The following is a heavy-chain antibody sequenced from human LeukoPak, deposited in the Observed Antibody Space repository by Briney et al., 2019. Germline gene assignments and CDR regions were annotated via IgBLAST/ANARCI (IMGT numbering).Heavy chain of an antibody. Sequence: GASVKVSCKASGGTFSSYAISWVRQAPGQELEWMGGIIPIFGTANYAQKFQGRVTITADKSTSTAYMELSSLRSEDTAVYYCARGDTAMVPYFDYWGQGTLVTVSS. CDR2: IIPIFGTA. CDR3: ARGDTAMVPYFDY. D-gene: IGHD5-18*01. CDR1: GGTFSSYA. V-gene: IGHV1-69*06. J-gene: IGHJ4*02.